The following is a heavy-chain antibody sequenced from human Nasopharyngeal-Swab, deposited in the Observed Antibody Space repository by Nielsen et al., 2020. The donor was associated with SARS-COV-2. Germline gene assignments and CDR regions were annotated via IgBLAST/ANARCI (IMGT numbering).Heavy chain of an antibody. CDR1: GGSISSGGYY. J-gene: IGHJ6*02. CDR2: IYYSGST. D-gene: IGHD6-13*01. CDR3: ATSGIAKTYGMDV. Sequence: SETLSLTCTVSGGSISSGGYYWSWIRQHPGKGLEWIGYIYYSGSTYYNPSLKSRVTISVDTSKNQFSLKLSSVTAADTAVYYCATSGIAKTYGMDVWGQGTTVTVSS. V-gene: IGHV4-31*03.